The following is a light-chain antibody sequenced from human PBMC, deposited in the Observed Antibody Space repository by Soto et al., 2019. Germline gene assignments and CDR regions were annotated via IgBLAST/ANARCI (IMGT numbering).Light chain of an antibody. V-gene: IGLV2-14*01. CDR1: RSDVGGYNY. J-gene: IGLJ1*01. Sequence: QSVLTQPASGYGSPGQSITISCTGTRSDVGGYNYVYWHQQHPGKAPKLMIYDVTNRPSGVSDRFSGSKSGNTASLTISGLQAEDEAVYYCSSYTSSSIFVFGAGTRVTVL. CDR2: DVT. CDR3: SSYTSSSIFV.